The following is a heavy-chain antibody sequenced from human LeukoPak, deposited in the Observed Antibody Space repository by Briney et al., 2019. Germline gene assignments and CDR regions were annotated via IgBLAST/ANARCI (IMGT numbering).Heavy chain of an antibody. D-gene: IGHD1-26*01. J-gene: IGHJ4*02. Sequence: ASVKVSCKASGGTFSSYAISWVRQAPGQGLEWMGGIIPIFGTANYAQKFQGRVTITADESTSTAYMELSSLRSEDTAVYYCARAGGVGATRYYFDYWGQGTLVTVSS. CDR3: ARAGGVGATRYYFDY. V-gene: IGHV1-69*13. CDR2: IIPIFGTA. CDR1: GGTFSSYA.